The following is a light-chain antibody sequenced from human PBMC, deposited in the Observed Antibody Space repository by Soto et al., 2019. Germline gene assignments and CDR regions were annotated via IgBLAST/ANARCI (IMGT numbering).Light chain of an antibody. V-gene: IGKV1-5*01. Sequence: DIQMTQSPSTLSASVGDRVTITCRASRSANGYLAWYQQKPGKVPKLLIFDASNLVSGVPSRFSGSRSGTGFTLTISSLQPDDFATYYCQQYDSFSTFGQGTKVDIK. J-gene: IGKJ1*01. CDR1: RSANGY. CDR3: QQYDSFST. CDR2: DAS.